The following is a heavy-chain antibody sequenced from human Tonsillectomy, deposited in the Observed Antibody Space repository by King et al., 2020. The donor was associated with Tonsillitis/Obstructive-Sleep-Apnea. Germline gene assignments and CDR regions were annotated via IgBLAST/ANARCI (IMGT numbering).Heavy chain of an antibody. Sequence: QLQESGPGLVKPSETLSLTCTVSGGSISSYYWNWIRQPPGKGLEWMGYIYYSGSTNYNPSLKSRVTISLDTSKNQFSLKLSSVTAADTAVYYCARVSYYDSIFFDYWGQGTLVTVSS. J-gene: IGHJ4*02. CDR3: ARVSYYDSIFFDY. V-gene: IGHV4-59*01. D-gene: IGHD3-22*01. CDR2: IYYSGST. CDR1: GGSISSYY.